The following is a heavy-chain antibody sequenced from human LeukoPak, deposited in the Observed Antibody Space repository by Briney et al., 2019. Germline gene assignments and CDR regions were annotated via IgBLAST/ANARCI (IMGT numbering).Heavy chain of an antibody. V-gene: IGHV3-23*01. Sequence: PGGSLRLSCAASGFTFSNYAMSWVRQAPGKGLEWVSGISGSGGDTYYADSVKGRFTISRDNAKNSLYLQMNSLRVEDTAVYYCARGRGWLDYWGQGTPVTVSS. CDR2: ISGSGGDT. CDR1: GFTFSNYA. CDR3: ARGRGWLDY. J-gene: IGHJ4*02. D-gene: IGHD6-19*01.